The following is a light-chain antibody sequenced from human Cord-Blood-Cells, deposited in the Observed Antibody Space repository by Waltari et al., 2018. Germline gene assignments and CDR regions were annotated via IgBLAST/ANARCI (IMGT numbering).Light chain of an antibody. CDR2: KAS. V-gene: IGKV1-5*03. Sequence: DIVMTQSPSTLSASVGDRVTITCRASQSISSWLAWYQQKPGKAPKLLIYKASSLESGVPSRFSGSGSGTEFTLTISSLQPDDFATYYCQQYNSYRRTFGQGTKVEIK. J-gene: IGKJ1*01. CDR3: QQYNSYRRT. CDR1: QSISSW.